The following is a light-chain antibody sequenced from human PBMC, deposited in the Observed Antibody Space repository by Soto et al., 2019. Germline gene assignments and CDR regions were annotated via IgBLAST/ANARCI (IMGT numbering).Light chain of an antibody. J-gene: IGLJ2*01. CDR2: VVS. V-gene: IGLV2-14*01. CDR3: SSYTTSSTPVV. Sequence: QSVLTQPASVSGSPGQSITISCTGTSSDVGGYNYVSWYQQHPGKGPKLMIYVVSNRPSGVSNRFSGSKSGNTASLTISGLQAEDEADYYCSSYTTSSTPVVFGGGTKLTVL. CDR1: SSDVGGYNY.